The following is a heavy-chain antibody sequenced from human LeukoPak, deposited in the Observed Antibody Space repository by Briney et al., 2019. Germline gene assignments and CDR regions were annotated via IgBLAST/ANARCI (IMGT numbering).Heavy chain of an antibody. J-gene: IGHJ4*02. CDR3: AKGYTFHGVGHDSGYFDY. D-gene: IGHD3-3*01. CDR1: GFTFGDYT. CDR2: ITWDGGNI. Sequence: KTGRSLRLSCVTSGFTFGDYTMHWVRQVPGKGLEWLSGITWDGGNIAYADSVKGRFAISRDNAKSSLYLQMNSLRNEDMAFYFCAKGYTFHGVGHDSGYFDYWGQGTLVTVSS. V-gene: IGHV3-9*03.